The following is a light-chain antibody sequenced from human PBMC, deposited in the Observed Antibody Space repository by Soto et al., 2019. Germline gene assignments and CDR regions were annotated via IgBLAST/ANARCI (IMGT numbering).Light chain of an antibody. CDR2: EVD. J-gene: IGLJ3*02. CDR3: AAWDDSLRGWV. Sequence: QSVLTQPPSASGSPGQSVTISCTGTSSDVGGYNYVSWYQHHPGKAPKLIIYEVDERPSGVPDRFSGSKSGNTASLTVSGLQAEDEADYYCAAWDDSLRGWVFGGGTKVTVL. CDR1: SSDVGGYNY. V-gene: IGLV2-8*01.